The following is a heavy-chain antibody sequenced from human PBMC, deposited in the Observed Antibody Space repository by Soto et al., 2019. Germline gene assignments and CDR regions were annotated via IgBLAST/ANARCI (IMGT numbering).Heavy chain of an antibody. CDR1: GGSISSYY. D-gene: IGHD4-17*01. Sequence: SETLSLTCTVSGGSISSYYWSWIRQPPGKGLEWIGYIYSSGSTNYNPSVKSRVTISVDTSKNQFSLKLGSVTAADTAVYYCARAPPTGWYYFDYWGQGTLVTVSS. CDR3: ARAPPTGWYYFDY. J-gene: IGHJ4*02. V-gene: IGHV4-4*08. CDR2: IYSSGST.